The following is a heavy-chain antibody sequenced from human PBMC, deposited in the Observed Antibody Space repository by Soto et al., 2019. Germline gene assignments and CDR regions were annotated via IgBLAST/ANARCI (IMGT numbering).Heavy chain of an antibody. CDR2: ITASNGNA. V-gene: IGHV1-18*01. D-gene: IGHD2-2*01. CDR3: ARGASCSSTSCYDNFHYGLAV. J-gene: IGHJ6*02. Sequence: SVKVSCKASGYTFTNYGITWVRQAPVQGLEWMGWITASNGNANYAREIQGRLTLTRDTSTNTASMELRSLRSDDTAVYYCARGASCSSTSCYDNFHYGLAVWGQGTTVIVSS. CDR1: GYTFTNYG.